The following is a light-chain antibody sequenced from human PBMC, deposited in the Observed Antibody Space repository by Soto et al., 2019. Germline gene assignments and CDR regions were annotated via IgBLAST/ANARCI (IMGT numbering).Light chain of an antibody. J-gene: IGKJ3*01. CDR2: GAS. V-gene: IGKV3-20*01. Sequence: EIVLTQSPGTLSLSQGERATLSCRASQSVSSGYLAWYQQKPGQAPRLLIYGASSRATGIPDRFSGSGSGTDFTLTISRLEPEDFAVYYCQQYGSSFTFGPGTKVDIK. CDR1: QSVSSGY. CDR3: QQYGSSFT.